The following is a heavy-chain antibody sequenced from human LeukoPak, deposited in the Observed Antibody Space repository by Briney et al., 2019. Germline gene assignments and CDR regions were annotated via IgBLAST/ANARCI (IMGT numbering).Heavy chain of an antibody. CDR1: GFAFGTYA. CDR2: ITSSSANT. CDR3: ARDLHYAFDI. J-gene: IGHJ3*02. Sequence: GGSLRLSCAGSGFAFGTYAMTWVRQAPGKGLEWISYITSSSANTFYADSVKGRFTISRDNVKNSLFLQMNSLRVEDTAVYYCARDLHYAFDIWGQGTMVTVSS. V-gene: IGHV3-48*01.